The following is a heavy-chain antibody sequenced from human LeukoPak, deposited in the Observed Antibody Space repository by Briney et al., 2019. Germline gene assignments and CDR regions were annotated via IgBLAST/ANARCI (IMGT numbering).Heavy chain of an antibody. V-gene: IGHV5-51*01. CDR1: GSPFTNYW. D-gene: IGHD7-27*01. J-gene: IGHJ3*02. CDR2: IYPGDSDT. CDR3: ARRTGDLSDAFDI. Sequence: GESLKISGKGSGSPFTNYWIGWVRQMPGKGLEFMGIIYPGDSDTRYSPSFQGQVTISVDKSINTAYLQWSSLKASDTAMYYCARRTGDLSDAFDIWGQGTMVTVSS.